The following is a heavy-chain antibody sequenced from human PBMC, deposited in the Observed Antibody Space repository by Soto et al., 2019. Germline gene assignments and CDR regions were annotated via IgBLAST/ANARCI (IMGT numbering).Heavy chain of an antibody. CDR3: AREVKYGSGSSLDY. V-gene: IGHV3-33*01. CDR2: IWYDGSNK. CDR1: GFTFSSYG. Sequence: QVQLVESGGGVVQPGRSLRLSCAASGFTFSSYGMHWVRQAPGKGLEWVAVIWYDGSNKYYADSVKGRFTISRDNSKNTLYLRMNSLRAEDTAVYYCAREVKYGSGSSLDYWGQGTLVTVSS. D-gene: IGHD3-10*01. J-gene: IGHJ4*02.